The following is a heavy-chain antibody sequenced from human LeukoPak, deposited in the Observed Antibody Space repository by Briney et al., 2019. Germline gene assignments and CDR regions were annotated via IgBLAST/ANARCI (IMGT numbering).Heavy chain of an antibody. Sequence: PGGSLRLSCAASGFTLSNYWMSWVRQAPGKGLEWVANIKQDGSKLSYVDSVKGRFTISRDNSKNTLYLQMSSLRADDTAVYYCVKDLRSTRQVVVIDYLNDIWGQGTLVTVSS. CDR2: IKQDGSKL. CDR3: VKDLRSTRQVVVIDYLNDI. CDR1: GFTLSNYW. J-gene: IGHJ4*02. V-gene: IGHV3-7*03. D-gene: IGHD3-22*01.